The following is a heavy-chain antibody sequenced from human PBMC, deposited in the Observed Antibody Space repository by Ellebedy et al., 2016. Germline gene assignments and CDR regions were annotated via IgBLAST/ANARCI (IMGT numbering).Heavy chain of an antibody. Sequence: GSLRLSXTVSLGSISSHYWTWIRQPPGKGLEWIGNIYYTGSTSYSPSLTGRVTISIDTPKNQFSLKVTSATAADTAVYYCAREFRYDFWRGPLDHWGQGTTVTVSS. D-gene: IGHD3-3*01. CDR2: IYYTGST. CDR3: AREFRYDFWRGPLDH. V-gene: IGHV4-59*11. J-gene: IGHJ4*02. CDR1: LGSISSHY.